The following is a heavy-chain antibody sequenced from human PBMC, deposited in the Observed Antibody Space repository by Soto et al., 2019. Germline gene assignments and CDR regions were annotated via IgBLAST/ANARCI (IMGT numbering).Heavy chain of an antibody. J-gene: IGHJ6*03. V-gene: IGHV3-49*03. CDR3: TRDFWSGPGYYYYYMDA. CDR1: GFTFGGYA. Sequence: GGSLRLSCTAFGFTFGGYAMSWFRQAPGKGLGWVGFIRSKAYGGTTEYAASVKGRFTISRDDSKSIAYLQMNSLKTEDTAVYYCTRDFWSGPGYYYYYMDAWGKGTTVTVSS. CDR2: IRSKAYGGTT. D-gene: IGHD3-3*01.